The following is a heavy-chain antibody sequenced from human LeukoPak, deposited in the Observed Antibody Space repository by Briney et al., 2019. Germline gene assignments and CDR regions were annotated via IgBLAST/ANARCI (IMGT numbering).Heavy chain of an antibody. CDR2: IIPILGIA. CDR1: GGTFSSYA. J-gene: IGHJ3*02. Sequence: SVKVSCKASGGTFSSYAISWVRQAPGQGLEWMGRIIPILGIANYAQKFQGRVTITADKSTSTAYMELSSLRSEDTAVYYCARAPYSGSYTTRGAFDIWGQGTMVTVSS. D-gene: IGHD1-26*01. V-gene: IGHV1-69*04. CDR3: ARAPYSGSYTTRGAFDI.